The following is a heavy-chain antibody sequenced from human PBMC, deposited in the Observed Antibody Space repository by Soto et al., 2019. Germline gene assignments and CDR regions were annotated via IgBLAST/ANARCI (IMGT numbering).Heavy chain of an antibody. J-gene: IGHJ6*03. Sequence: GESLKISCKGSGYSFTSYWIGWVRQMPGKGLEWMGIIYPGDSDTRYSPSFQGQVTISADKSISTAYLQWSSLKASDTAMYYCARQAYCSSTSCRESDYYYMDVWGKGTTVTVSS. D-gene: IGHD2-2*01. V-gene: IGHV5-51*01. CDR1: GYSFTSYW. CDR3: ARQAYCSSTSCRESDYYYMDV. CDR2: IYPGDSDT.